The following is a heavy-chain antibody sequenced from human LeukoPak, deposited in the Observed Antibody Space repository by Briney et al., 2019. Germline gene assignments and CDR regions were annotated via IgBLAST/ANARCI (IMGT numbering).Heavy chain of an antibody. J-gene: IGHJ4*02. CDR1: GFTFSSYA. Sequence: PGGSLRLSCAASGFTFSSYAMNWVRQAPGKGLEWVSSISDSGTDTYYADSVKGRFTISRDNSKNTLYLQVSSLRAEDTAVYYCAKPPTVTTKVPDYWGQGTLVTVPS. V-gene: IGHV3-23*01. CDR3: AKPPTVTTKVPDY. D-gene: IGHD4-11*01. CDR2: ISDSGTDT.